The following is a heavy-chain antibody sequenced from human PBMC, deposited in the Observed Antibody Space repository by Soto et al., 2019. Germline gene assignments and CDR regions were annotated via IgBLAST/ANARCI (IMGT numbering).Heavy chain of an antibody. Sequence: QVQLVESGGGVVQPGRSLRLSCAASGFTFSSYAMHWVRQAPGKGLEWVAVISYDGSNKYYADSVKGRFTISRDNSKNKVYLQMNSLRAEDTAVYYCARPLWRNDYNWGYFDLWGRGTRVTVSS. CDR2: ISYDGSNK. J-gene: IGHJ2*01. CDR1: GFTFSSYA. V-gene: IGHV3-30-3*01. CDR3: ARPLWRNDYNWGYFDL. D-gene: IGHD4-4*01.